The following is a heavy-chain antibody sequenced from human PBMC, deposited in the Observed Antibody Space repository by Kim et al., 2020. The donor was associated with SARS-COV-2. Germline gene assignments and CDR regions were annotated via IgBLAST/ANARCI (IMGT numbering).Heavy chain of an antibody. CDR1: GYTFSNHY. CDR2: INPTGAVT. CDR3: TREEPKTLDY. J-gene: IGHJ4*02. Sequence: ASVKVSCKASGYTFSNHYMHWVRQAPGQGLEWMAIINPTGAVTDYAQKFQGRLTVTRDTSTNTLYMELSSLISEDTAVYYCTREEPKTLDYWGQGTLVTVSS. V-gene: IGHV1-46*01.